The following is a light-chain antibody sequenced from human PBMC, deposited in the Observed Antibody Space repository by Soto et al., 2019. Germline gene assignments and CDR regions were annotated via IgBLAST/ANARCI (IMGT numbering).Light chain of an antibody. Sequence: DIVMTQSPDSLAVSLGERATINCKSSQSVLYSSNNKNYLAWYQQKPGQPPKLLIYWASTRESGVPDRFSGSGSGTDFTLTINRLEPEDFAVYCCQQYHDTGTFGQGTKVDIK. CDR1: QSVLYSSNNKNY. J-gene: IGKJ1*01. CDR3: QQYHDTGT. CDR2: WAS. V-gene: IGKV4-1*01.